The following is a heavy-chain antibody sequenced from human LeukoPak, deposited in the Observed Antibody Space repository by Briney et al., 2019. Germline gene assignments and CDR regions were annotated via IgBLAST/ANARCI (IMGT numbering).Heavy chain of an antibody. V-gene: IGHV4-61*02. CDR2: IYTSGST. D-gene: IGHD3-22*01. J-gene: IGHJ4*02. Sequence: SETLSLTCTVSGGSISSGSYYWSWIQQPAGKGLEWIGRIYTSGSTNFNPSLKSRVTISVDTSKNQFSLKLSSVTAANTAVYYCARGRKYYYDSSGYYSYFDYWGQGTLVTVSS. CDR1: GGSISSGSYY. CDR3: ARGRKYYYDSSGYYSYFDY.